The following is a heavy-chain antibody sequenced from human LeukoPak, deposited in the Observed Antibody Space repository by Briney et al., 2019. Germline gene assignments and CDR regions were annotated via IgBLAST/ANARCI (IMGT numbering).Heavy chain of an antibody. CDR2: IIPIFGTA. J-gene: IGHJ6*04. V-gene: IGHV1-69*01. CDR3: ARTLTGTTFAYYYGMDV. CDR1: GGTFSSYA. Sequence: SVKVSCKASGGTFSSYAISWVRQAPGQGLEWMGGIIPIFGTANYAQKFQGRVTITADESTSTAYMKLSSLRSEDTAVYYCARTLTGTTFAYYYGMDVWGKGTTVTVSS. D-gene: IGHD1-20*01.